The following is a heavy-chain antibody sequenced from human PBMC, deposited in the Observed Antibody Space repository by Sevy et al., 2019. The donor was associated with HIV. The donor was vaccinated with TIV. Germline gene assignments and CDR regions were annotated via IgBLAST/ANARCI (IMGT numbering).Heavy chain of an antibody. V-gene: IGHV3-33*01. CDR2: IWSDGSNK. D-gene: IGHD1-7*01. J-gene: IGHJ4*02. CDR3: AREERSGTTTSFDY. CDR1: GFTFSDYG. Sequence: GGSLRLSCAASGFTFSDYGMHWVRQAPGKGLEWVAVIWSDGSNKYYGDSGKGRFTIPRDSSKNTLFLQMNSLRVDDTDVYYCAREERSGTTTSFDYWGQGALVTVSS.